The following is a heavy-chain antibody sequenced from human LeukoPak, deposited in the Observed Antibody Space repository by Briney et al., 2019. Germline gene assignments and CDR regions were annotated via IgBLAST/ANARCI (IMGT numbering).Heavy chain of an antibody. Sequence: GGSLRLSCAASGFTFSSYGMHWVRQAPGKGLEWVAVISYDGSNKYYADSVKGRFTISRDNSKNTLYLQMNSLRAEDTAVYYCARDSFSSDYGGNPGYFDYWGQGTLVTVSS. J-gene: IGHJ4*02. CDR1: GFTFSSYG. CDR3: ARDSFSSDYGGNPGYFDY. D-gene: IGHD4-23*01. CDR2: ISYDGSNK. V-gene: IGHV3-30*03.